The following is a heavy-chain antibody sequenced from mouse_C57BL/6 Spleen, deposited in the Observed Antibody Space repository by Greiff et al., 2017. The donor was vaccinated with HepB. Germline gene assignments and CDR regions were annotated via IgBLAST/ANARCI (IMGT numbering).Heavy chain of an antibody. V-gene: IGHV3-6*01. J-gene: IGHJ2*01. CDR3: ARYDYDSDY. CDR2: ISYDGSN. CDR1: GYSITSGYY. D-gene: IGHD2-4*01. Sequence: DVKLQESGPGLVKPSQSLSLTCSVTGYSITSGYYWNWIRQFPGNKLEWMGYISYDGSNNYNPSLKNRISITRDTSKNQFFLKLNSVTTEDTATYYCARYDYDSDYWGQGTTLTVSS.